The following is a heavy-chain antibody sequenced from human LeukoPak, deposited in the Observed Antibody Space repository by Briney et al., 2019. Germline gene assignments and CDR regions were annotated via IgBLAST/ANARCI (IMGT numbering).Heavy chain of an antibody. Sequence: ASVKVSCKASGYTFTSYYMHWVRQAPGQGPEWMGIINPSGGGTSYAQKFQGRVTMTRDMSTSTVYMELSSLRSEDTAVYYCARAPIAAAGTLFDYWGQGTLVTVSS. V-gene: IGHV1-46*01. D-gene: IGHD6-13*01. CDR1: GYTFTSYY. J-gene: IGHJ4*02. CDR3: ARAPIAAAGTLFDY. CDR2: INPSGGGT.